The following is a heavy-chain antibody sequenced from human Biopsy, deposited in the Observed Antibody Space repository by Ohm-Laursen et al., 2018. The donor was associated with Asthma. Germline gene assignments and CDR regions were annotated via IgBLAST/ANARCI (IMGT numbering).Heavy chain of an antibody. J-gene: IGHJ3*01. V-gene: IGHV3-30*18. CDR2: ISRDGILT. D-gene: IGHD6-6*01. Sequence: SLRLSCTASGFTFRKSPMHWVRQAPGKGLEWVALISRDGILTTSADSVNGRFIITRDISTTTLHLLMISLRQEDTGVYFCAKGDGARPVGDVFDVWGRGTKVTVSS. CDR3: AKGDGARPVGDVFDV. CDR1: GFTFRKSP.